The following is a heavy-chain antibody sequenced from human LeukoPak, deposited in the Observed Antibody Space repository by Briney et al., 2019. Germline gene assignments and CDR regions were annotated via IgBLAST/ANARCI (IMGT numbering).Heavy chain of an antibody. V-gene: IGHV3-33*01. CDR1: GFTFSSYG. J-gene: IGHJ6*02. CDR2: IWYDGSNK. D-gene: IGHD2-2*01. CDR3: ARAPPYCSSTSCHTLPRKDYYYYGMDV. Sequence: GRSLRLSCAASGFTFSSYGMHWVRQAPGKGLEWVALIWYDGSNKYYADCVKGRFTISRDNSKNTLYLQMNSLRAEDTAVYYCARAPPYCSSTSCHTLPRKDYYYYGMDVWGQGTTVTVSS.